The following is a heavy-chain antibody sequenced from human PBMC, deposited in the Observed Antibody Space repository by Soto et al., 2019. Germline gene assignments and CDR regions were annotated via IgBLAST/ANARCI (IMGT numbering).Heavy chain of an antibody. D-gene: IGHD2-2*03. J-gene: IGHJ5*02. Sequence: LSLTCTVSGGSISSGDYYWSWIRQPPGKGLEWIGYIYYSGSTYYNPSLKSRVTISVDTSKNQFSLKLSSVTAADTAVYYCARDGYCSSTSCQNWFDPWGQGTLVTVSS. V-gene: IGHV4-30-4*01. CDR1: GGSISSGDYY. CDR2: IYYSGST. CDR3: ARDGYCSSTSCQNWFDP.